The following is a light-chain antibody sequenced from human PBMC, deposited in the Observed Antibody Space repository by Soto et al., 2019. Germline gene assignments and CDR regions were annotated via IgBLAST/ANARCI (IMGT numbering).Light chain of an antibody. CDR2: DAS. J-gene: IGKJ1*01. CDR1: QSISSW. V-gene: IGKV1-5*01. Sequence: IQMTQSPSTRSASVGDRVTISFRDSQSISSWFACYQQPPRTAPKLLIYDASSLPSGFPSRFSGSGSGTEFPLTISSLQPDDFATYYCHQYSSYWTFGQGAKVDVK. CDR3: HQYSSYWT.